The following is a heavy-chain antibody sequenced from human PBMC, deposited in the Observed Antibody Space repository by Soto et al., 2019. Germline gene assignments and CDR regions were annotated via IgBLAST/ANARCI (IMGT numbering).Heavy chain of an antibody. CDR3: ARDKYCSGGSCRKNWFDP. Sequence: PSETLSLTCTVSGGSISSSYWSWIWQPPGKGLEWLAYIYDDGSANYNPSLKSRATISLDMSKNQFSLKLTSVTAADTAVYYCARDKYCSGGSCRKNWFDPWGQGTPVTVSS. D-gene: IGHD2-15*01. CDR1: GGSISSSY. V-gene: IGHV4-59*01. CDR2: IYDDGSA. J-gene: IGHJ5*02.